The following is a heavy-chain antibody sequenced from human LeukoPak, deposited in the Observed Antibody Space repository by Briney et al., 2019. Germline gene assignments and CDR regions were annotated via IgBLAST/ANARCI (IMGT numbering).Heavy chain of an antibody. CDR3: ARAMSIAARLQTIFDY. D-gene: IGHD6-6*01. V-gene: IGHV4-34*01. CDR2: INHSGST. Sequence: SSETLSLTCAVYGGSFSGYYWSWIRQPPGKGLEWIGDINHSGSTNYNPSLTSRVTISVDPSKNQFSLNLTSVTAADTAVYYCARAMSIAARLQTIFDYWGQGTLVTVSS. J-gene: IGHJ4*02. CDR1: GGSFSGYY.